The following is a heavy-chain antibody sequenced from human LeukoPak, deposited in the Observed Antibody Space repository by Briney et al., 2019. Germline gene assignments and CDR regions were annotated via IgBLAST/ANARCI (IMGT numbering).Heavy chain of an antibody. J-gene: IGHJ3*02. CDR2: VSYSGGST. D-gene: IGHD3-10*01. Sequence: GGSLRLSCAASGFTFSSYAMSWVRQAPGKGLEWVSTVSYSGGSTYYADSVKGRFAISRDSSKNTLYLQMNGLRGEDTAVYYCAKDDGGSPPDAFDIWGQGTLVTVSS. CDR3: AKDDGGSPPDAFDI. CDR1: GFTFSSYA. V-gene: IGHV3-23*01.